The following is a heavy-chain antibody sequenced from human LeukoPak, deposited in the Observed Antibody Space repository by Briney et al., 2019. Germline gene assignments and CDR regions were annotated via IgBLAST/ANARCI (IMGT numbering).Heavy chain of an antibody. CDR1: GGSISGYY. CDR3: AREARLASAAGLDV. J-gene: IGHJ6*02. D-gene: IGHD5-12*01. Sequence: PSGTLSLTCTVSGGSISGYYWSWIRQPAGKGLEWIGRLYGSATIKYNPSLRSRLSLSGDTSKNQFSLKLSSVTAADTAVYYCAREARLASAAGLDVWGQGTMVTVS. V-gene: IGHV4-4*07. CDR2: LYGSATI.